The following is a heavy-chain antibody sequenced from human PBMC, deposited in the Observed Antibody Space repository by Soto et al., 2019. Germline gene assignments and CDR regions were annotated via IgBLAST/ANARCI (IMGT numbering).Heavy chain of an antibody. CDR3: ATVRWWEVVNSFYFDN. V-gene: IGHV1-24*01. CDR1: GYRVTELS. J-gene: IGHJ4*02. D-gene: IGHD1-26*01. CDR2: LDIENGET. Sequence: QVQLEQSGAEAKEPGASVKVSCKVSGYRVTELSMRWVRQAPGKGLEWVGGLDIENGETIYAQKFQGRVTMTEDPPTDTADMELRSLRSEDTAVYYWATVRWWEVVNSFYFDNWGQGTLVTASS.